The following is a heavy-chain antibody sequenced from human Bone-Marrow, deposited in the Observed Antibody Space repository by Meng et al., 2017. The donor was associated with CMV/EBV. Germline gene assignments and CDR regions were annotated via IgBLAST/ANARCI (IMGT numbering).Heavy chain of an antibody. CDR3: AILYDFWSGYYRRSDY. Sequence: GSLRLSCAVYGGSFSGYYWGWIRQPPGKGLEWIGEINHSGSTNYNPSLKSRVTISVDTSKNQFSLKLSSVTAADTAVYYCAILYDFWSGYYRRSDYWGQGTLVTVSS. CDR1: GGSFSGYY. J-gene: IGHJ4*02. CDR2: INHSGST. D-gene: IGHD3-3*01. V-gene: IGHV4-34*01.